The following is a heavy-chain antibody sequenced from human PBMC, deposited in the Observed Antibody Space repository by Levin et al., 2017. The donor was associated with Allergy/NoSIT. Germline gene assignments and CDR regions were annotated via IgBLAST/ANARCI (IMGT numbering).Heavy chain of an antibody. CDR3: ARTKPYGSGSYKISWYFDL. CDR1: GGSFSGYY. Sequence: SQTLSLTCAVYGGSFSGYYWSWIRQPPGKGLEWIGEINHSGSTNYNPSLKSRVTISVDTSKNQFSLKLSSVTAADTAVYYCARTKPYGSGSYKISWYFDLWGRGTLVTVSS. J-gene: IGHJ2*01. V-gene: IGHV4-34*01. D-gene: IGHD3-10*01. CDR2: INHSGST.